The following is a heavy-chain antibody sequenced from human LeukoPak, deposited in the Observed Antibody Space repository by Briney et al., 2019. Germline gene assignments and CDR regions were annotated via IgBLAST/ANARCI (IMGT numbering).Heavy chain of an antibody. V-gene: IGHV3-7*01. J-gene: IGHJ4*02. CDR3: VRCYREYYYFDY. Sequence: GGSLRLSCAASGFTFRSYWMSWVRQAPGKVLEWVANIKQDGSEKYYLDSVKGRFTISRDNAKNSLYLQMNSLRHEDTAVYYCVRCYREYYYFDYWGQGTLVTVSS. CDR2: IKQDGSEK. CDR1: GFTFRSYW. D-gene: IGHD2-2*02.